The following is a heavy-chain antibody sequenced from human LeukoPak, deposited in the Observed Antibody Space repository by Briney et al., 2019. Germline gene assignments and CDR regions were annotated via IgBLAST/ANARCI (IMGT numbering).Heavy chain of an antibody. Sequence: SETLSLTCTVSGGSISSSSYYWGWIRQPPGKGLEWIGSIYYSGSTYYNPSLKSRVTISVDTSKNQFSLKLSSVTAADTAVYYCARDMGYDSSGYNGESFDYWGQGTLVTVSS. CDR3: ARDMGYDSSGYNGESFDY. D-gene: IGHD3-22*01. CDR2: IYYSGST. CDR1: GGSISSSSYY. J-gene: IGHJ4*02. V-gene: IGHV4-39*07.